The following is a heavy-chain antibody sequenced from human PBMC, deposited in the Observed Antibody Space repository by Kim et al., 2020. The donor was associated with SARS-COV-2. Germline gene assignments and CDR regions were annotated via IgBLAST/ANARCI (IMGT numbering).Heavy chain of an antibody. CDR3: ARALTGTTRSFSLAY. V-gene: IGHV4-59*01. Sequence: SETLSLTCTVSGGSIISYYWIWIRQPPWKGLAWIGSIYYSGSTNYNPSLKSRVTISVDTSKNQFSLKLSSVTAADTAVYYCARALTGTTRSFSLAYWGQGTLVTVSS. CDR1: GGSIISYY. D-gene: IGHD1-7*01. J-gene: IGHJ4*02. CDR2: IYYSGST.